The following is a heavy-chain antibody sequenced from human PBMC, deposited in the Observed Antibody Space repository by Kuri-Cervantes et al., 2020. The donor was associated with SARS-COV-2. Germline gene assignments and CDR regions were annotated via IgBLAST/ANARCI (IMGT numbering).Heavy chain of an antibody. V-gene: IGHV4-34*01. CDR3: ARRRGYCGYVDRPSYFDY. CDR1: GFTFRSYS. Sequence: ESLKISCAASGFTFRSYSINWVRQPPGKGLEWIGKINHSGSTNYNPSLKSRVTISVDTSKNQFSLRLSSVTAADTAVYYCARRRGYCGYVDRPSYFDYWGQGTLVTVSS. J-gene: IGHJ4*02. D-gene: IGHD5-12*01. CDR2: INHSGST.